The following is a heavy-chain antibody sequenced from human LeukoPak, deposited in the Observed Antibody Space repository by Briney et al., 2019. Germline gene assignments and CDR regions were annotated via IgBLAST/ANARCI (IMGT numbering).Heavy chain of an antibody. V-gene: IGHV1-8*01. Sequence: ASVTVSCKASGYTFTSYDINWVRQATGQGLEGMGWMNPNSGNTGYAQKFQGRVTMTRNTSISTAYMELSSLRSEDTAVYYCARGRVTAIFDYWGQGTLVTVSS. CDR2: MNPNSGNT. CDR1: GYTFTSYD. CDR3: ARGRVTAIFDY. J-gene: IGHJ4*02. D-gene: IGHD2-21*02.